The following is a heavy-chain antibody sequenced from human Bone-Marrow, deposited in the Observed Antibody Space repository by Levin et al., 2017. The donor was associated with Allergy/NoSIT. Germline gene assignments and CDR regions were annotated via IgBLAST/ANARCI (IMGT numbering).Heavy chain of an antibody. CDR1: GFTFSNYW. Sequence: RGESLKISCAASGFTFSNYWMSWVRQAPGKGLEWVANIVQDGSKQYYMDSVRGRFTISRDNAKNSLSLQMNSLRAEDTAVYYCARDKDYSGNRGDYWGQGTLVTVSS. CDR3: ARDKDYSGNRGDY. D-gene: IGHD4-23*01. V-gene: IGHV3-7*04. CDR2: IVQDGSKQ. J-gene: IGHJ4*02.